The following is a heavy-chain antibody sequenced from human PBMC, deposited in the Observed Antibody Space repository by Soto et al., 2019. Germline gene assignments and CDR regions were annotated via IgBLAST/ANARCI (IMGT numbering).Heavy chain of an antibody. CDR3: AGSRTGALDY. D-gene: IGHD7-27*01. J-gene: IGHJ4*02. Sequence: GASVKVSCKASGFTFIGHYIHWVLQAPGQGLEWVGWINPNVGGGTVYAQKFQGRVTMTADTSTNIASMDLTSLRGDDTAVYYCAGSRTGALDYWGPGALVTVSS. CDR1: GFTFIGHY. CDR2: INPNVGGGT. V-gene: IGHV1-2*02.